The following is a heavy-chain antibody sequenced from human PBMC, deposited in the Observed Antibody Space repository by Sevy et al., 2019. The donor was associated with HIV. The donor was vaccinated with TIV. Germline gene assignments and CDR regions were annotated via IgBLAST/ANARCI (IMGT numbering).Heavy chain of an antibody. Sequence: GGSLILSCAASGFTFSSYGMHWVRHAPGKGLEWVAVIWYDGSNKYYADSVKGRFTISRDNSKNTLYLQMNSLRAEDTAVYYCARVYYDSSGYGGDWFDPWGQGTLVTVSS. J-gene: IGHJ5*02. D-gene: IGHD3-22*01. CDR1: GFTFSSYG. V-gene: IGHV3-33*01. CDR3: ARVYYDSSGYGGDWFDP. CDR2: IWYDGSNK.